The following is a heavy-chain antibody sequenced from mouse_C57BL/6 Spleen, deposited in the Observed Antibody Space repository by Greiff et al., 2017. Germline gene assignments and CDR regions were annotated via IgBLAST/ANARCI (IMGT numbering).Heavy chain of an antibody. Sequence: QVQLQQPGAELVKPGASVKLSCKASGYTFTSYWMHWVKQRPGQGLEWIGMIHPNSGSTNYNEKFKSKATLTVDKSSSTAYMQLSSLTSEDSAVYYCASPVNLGDYFGDWGQGTTLTVSS. V-gene: IGHV1-64*01. J-gene: IGHJ2*01. CDR3: ASPVNLGDYFGD. D-gene: IGHD3-1*01. CDR2: IHPNSGST. CDR1: GYTFTSYW.